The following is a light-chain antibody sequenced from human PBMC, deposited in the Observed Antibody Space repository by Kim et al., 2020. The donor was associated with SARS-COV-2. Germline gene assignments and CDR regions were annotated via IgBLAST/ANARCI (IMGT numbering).Light chain of an antibody. CDR3: CSYADKYV. Sequence: SPGQSITISCPGTGSDVGGYNYVSWFQQHPGRPPKLMIYEVIKRPSGISNRFSGSRSGNTASLTISGLQAEDEAEYYCCSYADKYVFGAGTKVTVL. CDR1: GSDVGGYNY. V-gene: IGLV2-23*02. CDR2: EVI. J-gene: IGLJ1*01.